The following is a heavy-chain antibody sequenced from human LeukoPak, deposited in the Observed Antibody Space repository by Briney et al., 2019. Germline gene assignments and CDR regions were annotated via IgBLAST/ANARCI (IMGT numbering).Heavy chain of an antibody. CDR3: ARGTIAAAGYYYFDY. CDR1: GFTFSSYW. Sequence: GGSLRLSCAASGFTFSSYWMSWVRQAPGKGLEWVANIKQDGSEKYYVDSVKGRFTISRDNAKNSLYLQMNSLRAEGTAVYYCARGTIAAAGYYYFDYWGQGTQVTVSS. V-gene: IGHV3-7*04. CDR2: IKQDGSEK. J-gene: IGHJ4*02. D-gene: IGHD6-13*01.